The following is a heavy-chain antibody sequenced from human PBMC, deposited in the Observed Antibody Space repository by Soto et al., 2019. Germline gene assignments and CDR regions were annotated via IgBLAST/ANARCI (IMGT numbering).Heavy chain of an antibody. Sequence: QITLKESGPTLVKPTQTLTLTCTFSGFSLSTSGVGVGWIRQPPGKALEWLALIYWDDDKRYSPSLKRRLTITKDTPKNQVVLTMPNMDPVDTATDYCAHVYGGYDNFDYWGQGTLVTVSS. CDR2: IYWDDDK. J-gene: IGHJ4*02. CDR1: GFSLSTSGVG. V-gene: IGHV2-5*02. CDR3: AHVYGGYDNFDY. D-gene: IGHD5-12*01.